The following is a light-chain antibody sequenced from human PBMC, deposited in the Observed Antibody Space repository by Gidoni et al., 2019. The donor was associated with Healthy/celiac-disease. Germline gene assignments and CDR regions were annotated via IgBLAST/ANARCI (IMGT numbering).Light chain of an antibody. CDR2: GNS. CDR3: PSYDSSLSGYV. CDR1: SSNIGAGYD. V-gene: IGLV1-40*01. Sequence: QSVLTQPPSVSGAPGQRVTISCTGSSSNIGAGYDVHWYQQLPGTAPKLLIYGNSNRPSGVPDRFSGSKPGTSASLAITGLQAEDEADYYCPSYDSSLSGYVFGTGTKVTVL. J-gene: IGLJ1*01.